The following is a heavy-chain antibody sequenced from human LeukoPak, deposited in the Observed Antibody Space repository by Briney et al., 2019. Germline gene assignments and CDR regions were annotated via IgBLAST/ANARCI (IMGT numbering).Heavy chain of an antibody. CDR3: ARPITGTATGGAFDI. D-gene: IGHD1/OR15-1a*01. J-gene: IGHJ3*02. CDR2: IYYSGST. V-gene: IGHV4-59*01. CDR1: GGSISSYY. Sequence: PSETLSLTCTVSGGSISSYYWSWIRQPPGKGLEWIGYIYYSGSTNYNPSLKSRVTISVDTSKNQFSLELSSVTAADTAVYYCARPITGTATGGAFDIWGQGTMVTVSS.